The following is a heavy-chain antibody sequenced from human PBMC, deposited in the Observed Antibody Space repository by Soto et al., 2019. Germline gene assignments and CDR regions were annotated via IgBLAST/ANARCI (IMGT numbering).Heavy chain of an antibody. CDR3: AKDIVVVPAAELAYYYYGMDV. V-gene: IGHV3-73*01. Sequence: LRLSCAASGFTFSGSVLYWVRQASGKGLEWVGRVRSKANSYATAYAASVKGRFTISRDDSKNTAYLQMNSLKTEDTAVYYCAKDIVVVPAAELAYYYYGMDVWGQGTTVTVSS. D-gene: IGHD2-2*01. CDR1: GFTFSGSV. J-gene: IGHJ6*02. CDR2: VRSKANSYAT.